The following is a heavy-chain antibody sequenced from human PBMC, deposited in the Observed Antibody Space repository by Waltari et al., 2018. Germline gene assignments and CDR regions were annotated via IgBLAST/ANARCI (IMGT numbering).Heavy chain of an antibody. Sequence: QVQLVESGGGVVQPGRSLRLSCAASGFTFSSYGMHWVRQAPGTGLGWVAVIWYDGSNKYYADSVKGRFTISRDNSKNTLYLQMNSLRAEDTAVYYCARDRRPITIFGVVPPRDYGMDVWGQGTTVTVSS. CDR3: ARDRRPITIFGVVPPRDYGMDV. D-gene: IGHD3-3*01. V-gene: IGHV3-33*08. CDR2: IWYDGSNK. J-gene: IGHJ6*02. CDR1: GFTFSSYG.